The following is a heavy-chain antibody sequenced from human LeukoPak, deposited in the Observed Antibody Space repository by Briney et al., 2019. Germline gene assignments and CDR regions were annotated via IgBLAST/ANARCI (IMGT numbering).Heavy chain of an antibody. CDR1: GFIFSNYW. CDR2: INTDGTAT. J-gene: IGHJ4*02. CDR3: ASGNWGQFDY. Sequence: AGGSLRLSCAASGFIFSNYWMHWVRQAPGKGLVWVSRINTDGTATTYADSVKGRFTISRDNAKNTLYLQMNSLRAEDTTVYYCASGNWGQFDYWGQGSLVTVSS. V-gene: IGHV3-74*01. D-gene: IGHD7-27*01.